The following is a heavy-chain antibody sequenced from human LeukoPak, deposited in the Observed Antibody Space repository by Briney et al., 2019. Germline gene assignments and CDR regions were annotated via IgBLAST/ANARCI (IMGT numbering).Heavy chain of an antibody. CDR3: ARDRTVGVPGTLYFDF. V-gene: IGHV3-48*03. CDR2: IRSGGSTI. CDR1: GFTFSRYE. D-gene: IGHD2-2*01. Sequence: SLRLSCAASGFTFSRYEKNWVGQAPGNGLEWISYIRSGGSTIHYADSVRGRFTISRDDAENSLYLQMNSLRVEDTALYYCARDRTVGVPGTLYFDFWGRGTLVTVSS. J-gene: IGHJ4*02.